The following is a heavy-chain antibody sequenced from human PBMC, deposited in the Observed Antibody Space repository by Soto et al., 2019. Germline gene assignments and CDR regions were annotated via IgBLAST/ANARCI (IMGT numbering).Heavy chain of an antibody. D-gene: IGHD1-26*01. CDR1: GYIFTSCG. CDR2: ITAYNGNT. CDR3: ARGGVGDTSGWFDP. V-gene: IGHV1-18*01. J-gene: IGHJ5*02. Sequence: QIQLVQSGAEVRKPGASVMVSCKASGYIFTSCGMSWVRQARGQGLEWMGWITAYNGNTNYAQKVQGRITMTTDISTGTAYMELRSLTSDDTAVYYCARGGVGDTSGWFDPWGQGTLVTVSS.